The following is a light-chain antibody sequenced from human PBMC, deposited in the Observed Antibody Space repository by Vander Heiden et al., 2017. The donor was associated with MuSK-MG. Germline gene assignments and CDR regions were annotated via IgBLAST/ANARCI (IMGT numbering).Light chain of an antibody. J-gene: IGKJ4*01. CDR2: DAS. Sequence: DIQMTQSPSSLAASVGDRVTITCQARQDIRNYLNWYQQKPGKAPKFLIYDASNLETGVPSRFSGSGAGTDFTFTISSLQPEDIATYYCQQYDNLPLTFGGGTKVEIK. CDR1: QDIRNY. CDR3: QQYDNLPLT. V-gene: IGKV1-33*01.